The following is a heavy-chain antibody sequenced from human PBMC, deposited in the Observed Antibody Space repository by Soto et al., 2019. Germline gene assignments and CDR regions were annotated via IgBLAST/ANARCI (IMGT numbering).Heavy chain of an antibody. CDR3: AKGGEWLQREYYFDY. CDR1: GFTFSSYG. D-gene: IGHD6-19*01. CDR2: ISYDGSNK. V-gene: IGHV3-30*18. Sequence: GGSLRLSCAASGFTFSSYGMHWVRQAPGKGLEWVAVISYDGSNKYYADSVKGRFTISRDNSKNTLYLQMNSLRAEDTAVYYCAKGGEWLQREYYFDYWGQGTLVTSPQ. J-gene: IGHJ4*02.